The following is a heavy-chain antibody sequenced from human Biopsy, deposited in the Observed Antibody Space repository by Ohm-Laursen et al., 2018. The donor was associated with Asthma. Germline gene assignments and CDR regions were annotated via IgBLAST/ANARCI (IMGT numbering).Heavy chain of an antibody. V-gene: IGHV3-30-3*01. CDR3: AREGVAGTHIED. CDR2: ISYDGSSI. D-gene: IGHD6-19*01. CDR1: GFTFSDYD. J-gene: IGHJ4*02. Sequence: SLRLSCSASGFTFSDYDMHWVRQAPGKGLEWVAVISYDGSSIYYADSVKGRFTIPRDNSKNTLSLQMNSLTAEDTAVYYCAREGVAGTHIEDWGQGTLVTVSS.